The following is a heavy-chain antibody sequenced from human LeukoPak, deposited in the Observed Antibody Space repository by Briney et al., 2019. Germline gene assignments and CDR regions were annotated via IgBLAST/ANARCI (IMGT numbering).Heavy chain of an antibody. V-gene: IGHV4-39*07. J-gene: IGHJ5*02. CDR3: ARDKSYGSGSPWFDP. Sequence: SETLSLTCTVSGGSISSSSYYWGWIRQPPGKGLEWIGIIYYSGSTYYNPSLKSRVTISVDTSKNQFSLKLSSVTAADTAVYYCARDKSYGSGSPWFDPWGQGTLVTVSS. CDR2: IYYSGST. CDR1: GGSISSSSYY. D-gene: IGHD3-10*01.